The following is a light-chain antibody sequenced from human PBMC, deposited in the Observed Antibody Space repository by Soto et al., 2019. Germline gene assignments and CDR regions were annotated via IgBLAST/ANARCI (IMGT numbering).Light chain of an antibody. Sequence: QSALTQRTSVSGSPGQSITISCTGNHNDIGTYDYVSWYQQHPGRARRLLIYGVTTRPSGISDRFSASKSGLTASLTISGLQPEDEADYYCSSFTSDRIYVFGPGTKVTVL. CDR3: SSFTSDRIYV. V-gene: IGLV2-14*03. J-gene: IGLJ1*01. CDR1: HNDIGTYDY. CDR2: GVT.